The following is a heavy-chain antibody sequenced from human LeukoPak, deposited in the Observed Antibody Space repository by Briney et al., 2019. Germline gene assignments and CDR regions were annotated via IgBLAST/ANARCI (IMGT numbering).Heavy chain of an antibody. J-gene: IGHJ4*02. CDR3: ARRGSYSSLDY. Sequence: PGGSLRLSCAASGFTFSSYSMNWVRQAPGKGLEWVSYISPASSTIYYADSVKGRFTISRDNAKSSLFLQMNSLRDGDTAMYYCARRGSYSSLDYWGQGTLVTVSS. CDR2: ISPASSTI. CDR1: GFTFSSYS. V-gene: IGHV3-48*02. D-gene: IGHD1-26*01.